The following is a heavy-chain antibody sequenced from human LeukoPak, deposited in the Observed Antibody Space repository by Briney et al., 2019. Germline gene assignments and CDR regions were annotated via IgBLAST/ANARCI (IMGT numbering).Heavy chain of an antibody. CDR2: ISGSGGST. J-gene: IGHJ4*02. V-gene: IGHV3-23*01. D-gene: IGHD6-19*01. CDR1: GFTFSSYA. CDR3: AKDQGRAVAGKGDY. Sequence: GGSLRLSCAASGFTFSSYAMSWVRQAPGKGLEWVSAISGSGGSTYYADSVKGRFTSSRDNSKNTLYLQMNSLRAEDTAVYYCAKDQGRAVAGKGDYWGQGTLVTVSS.